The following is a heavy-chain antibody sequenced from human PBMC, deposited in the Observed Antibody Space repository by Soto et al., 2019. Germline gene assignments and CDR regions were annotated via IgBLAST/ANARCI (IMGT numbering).Heavy chain of an antibody. Sequence: QVQLVQSAAEVKKLGASVKVSCKASGYTLTNYAISWVRQAPGQGPEWMGWINTYNGNSNYAQKFQGRVTMTTDTSTNTAYMELRSLTSDDTAVYYCARDCTGGSCFCIYWGQGTLVTVSS. V-gene: IGHV1-18*01. CDR2: INTYNGNS. CDR1: GYTLTNYA. CDR3: ARDCTGGSCFCIY. J-gene: IGHJ4*02. D-gene: IGHD2-15*01.